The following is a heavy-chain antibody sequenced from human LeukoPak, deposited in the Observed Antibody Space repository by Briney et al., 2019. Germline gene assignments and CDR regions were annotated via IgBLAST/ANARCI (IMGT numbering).Heavy chain of an antibody. D-gene: IGHD2-2*02. CDR2: INPSGGRT. V-gene: IGHV1-46*01. Sequence: GASVKVSCKASGYTFISYYLHWVRQAPGQGLEWRGIINPSGGRTSYAQKFQARVTMTRDMSTSTVYMELSSLRAEDTAVYYCARRYCNSTNCYTPFDYWGQGTLVTVSS. J-gene: IGHJ4*02. CDR3: ARRYCNSTNCYTPFDY. CDR1: GYTFISYY.